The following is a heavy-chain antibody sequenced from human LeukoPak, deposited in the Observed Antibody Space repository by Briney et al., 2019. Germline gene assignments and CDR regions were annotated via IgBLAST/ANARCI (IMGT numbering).Heavy chain of an antibody. CDR2: ISSSSTYI. Sequence: GVSLRLSCAASGFTFSSYSMNWVRQAPGKGREWVSSISSSSTYIYYADSVKGRFTISRDNAKNSLYLQMNSLRAEDTAVYYCARDWDSSGYLDYWGQGTLVTVSS. V-gene: IGHV3-21*01. D-gene: IGHD3-22*01. CDR3: ARDWDSSGYLDY. J-gene: IGHJ4*02. CDR1: GFTFSSYS.